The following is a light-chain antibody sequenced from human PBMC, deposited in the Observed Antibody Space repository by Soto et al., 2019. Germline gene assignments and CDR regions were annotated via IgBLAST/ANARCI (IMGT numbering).Light chain of an antibody. Sequence: DIHLPPPLSFLSASVGDRVIITWRASQSISRYLNWYQQRAGKAPKLLIYGASGLQGGVPSRFNGSGSGTDFTLTISSLQPEDFATYSCQQRYSIPPTFGQGTKVDIK. CDR3: QQRYSIPPT. V-gene: IGKV1-39*01. J-gene: IGKJ1*01. CDR2: GAS. CDR1: QSISRY.